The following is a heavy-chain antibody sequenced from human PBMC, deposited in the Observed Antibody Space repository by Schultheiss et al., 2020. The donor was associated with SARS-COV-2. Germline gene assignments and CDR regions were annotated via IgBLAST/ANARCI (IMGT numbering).Heavy chain of an antibody. CDR2: LTHSGST. J-gene: IGHJ4*02. V-gene: IGHV4-39*07. CDR1: GGSISSSSYY. Sequence: SETLSLTCTVSGGSISSSSYYWSWIRQPPGKGLEWIGELTHSGSTNYSPSLKSRVTISVDTSKNQFSLKLSSVTAADTAVYYCARDASGLDYWGQGTLVTVSS. CDR3: ARDASGLDY.